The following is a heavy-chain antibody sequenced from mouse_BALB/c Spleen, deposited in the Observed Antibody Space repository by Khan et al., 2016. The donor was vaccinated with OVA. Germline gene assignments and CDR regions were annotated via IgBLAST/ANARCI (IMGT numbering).Heavy chain of an antibody. V-gene: IGHV1S56*01. D-gene: IGHD2-1*01. Sequence: QVQLQQSGPELVKPGASVRISCKASGYIFTDYYIHWVKERPGQGLEWIGWIYPGNVNTKYNEKFKGKATLTADKSSSTAYMQVNSLTSEDSTVYFCARGGYYGNYRAWFAYWGQGTLVTVSA. J-gene: IGHJ3*01. CDR2: IYPGNVNT. CDR3: ARGGYYGNYRAWFAY. CDR1: GYIFTDYY.